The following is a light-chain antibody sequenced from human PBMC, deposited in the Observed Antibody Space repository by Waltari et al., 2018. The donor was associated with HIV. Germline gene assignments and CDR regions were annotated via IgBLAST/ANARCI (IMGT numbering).Light chain of an antibody. CDR3: QAWGTNTAV. V-gene: IGLV3-1*01. J-gene: IGLJ3*02. Sequence: SFELTQPPSVSVSPGQTASIPCPGDKLGDKYVCWFQQRPGQSPVEVIYQDDKRPSGIPERFSGSNSGNTATLTISETQIMDEADYYCQAWGTNTAVFGGGTKLTVL. CDR1: KLGDKY. CDR2: QDD.